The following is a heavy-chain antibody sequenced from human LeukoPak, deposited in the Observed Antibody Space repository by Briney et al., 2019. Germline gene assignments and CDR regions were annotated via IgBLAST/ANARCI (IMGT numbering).Heavy chain of an antibody. V-gene: IGHV3-23*01. CDR2: ISGSGGST. J-gene: IGHJ4*02. D-gene: IGHD1-26*01. CDR1: GFTFSRYW. CDR3: ANHHGSYLFDY. Sequence: GGSLRLSCVASGFTFSRYWMSWVRQAPGKGLEWVSAISGSGGSTYYADSVKGRFTISKDNSKNTLYLQMNSLRAEDTAVYYCANHHGSYLFDYWGQGTLVTVSS.